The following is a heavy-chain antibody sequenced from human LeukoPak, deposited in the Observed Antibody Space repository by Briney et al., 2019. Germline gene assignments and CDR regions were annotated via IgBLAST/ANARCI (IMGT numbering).Heavy chain of an antibody. J-gene: IGHJ4*02. CDR1: GGSISSGSYY. Sequence: SQTLSLTCTVSGGSISSGSYYWSWIRQPAGKGLEWIGRIYTSGSTNYNPSLKSRVTIPVDTSKNQFSLKLSSVTAADTAVYYCARDKCSGGSCYADYWGQGTLVTVSS. CDR3: ARDKCSGGSCYADY. CDR2: IYTSGST. D-gene: IGHD2-15*01. V-gene: IGHV4-61*02.